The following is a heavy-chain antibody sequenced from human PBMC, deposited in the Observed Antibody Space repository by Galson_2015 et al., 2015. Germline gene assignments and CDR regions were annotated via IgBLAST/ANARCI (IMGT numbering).Heavy chain of an antibody. CDR2: INTSGGTK. Sequence: SVKVSCKASGYTFTTYYMNWVRQAPGQGLEWMGIINTSGGTKSYAQKFQGRVTLTTDTSTTTVFMVLSLLRVEDTAIYYCATWARSRWYCLSGRCHVNYWGQGTLVTVSS. J-gene: IGHJ4*02. CDR1: GYTFTTYY. D-gene: IGHD2-15*01. V-gene: IGHV1-46*01. CDR3: ATWARSRWYCLSGRCHVNY.